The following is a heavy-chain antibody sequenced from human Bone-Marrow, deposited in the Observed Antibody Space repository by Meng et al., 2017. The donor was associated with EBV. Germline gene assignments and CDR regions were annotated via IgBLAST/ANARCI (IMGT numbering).Heavy chain of an antibody. V-gene: IGHV3-30*09. D-gene: IGHD6-19*01. CDR3: TRDPDNSGWPDDFDY. Sequence: QVQLAESGGGVVQPGTSLRLSWAGSGFTFGSHAMHWVRQPPGKGLEWVATIPYHGTNQHYADSVKGRFAISRDNFKNMLYLQMNSLRAEDTAVYYCTRDPDNSGWPDDFDYWGQGTLVNVSS. J-gene: IGHJ4*02. CDR1: GFTFGSHA. CDR2: IPYHGTNQ.